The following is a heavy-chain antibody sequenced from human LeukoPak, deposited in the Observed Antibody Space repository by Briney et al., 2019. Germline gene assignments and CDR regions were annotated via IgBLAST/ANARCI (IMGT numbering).Heavy chain of an antibody. CDR2: ISPIFDTT. J-gene: IGHJ4*02. CDR3: ARDISTYSGTFPGGDH. Sequence: SVKVSCKVSGYSFIRYAISWVRQAPGQGFEWMGGISPIFDTTTYAQKFQGRVTMTRDMSTSTVYMELSSLTSDDTAVYFCARDISTYSGTFPGGDHWGQGTLVTVSS. V-gene: IGHV1-69*05. D-gene: IGHD1-26*01. CDR1: GYSFIRYA.